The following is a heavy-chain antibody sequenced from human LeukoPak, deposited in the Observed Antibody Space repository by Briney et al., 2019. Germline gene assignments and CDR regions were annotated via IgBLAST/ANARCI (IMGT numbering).Heavy chain of an antibody. CDR3: AGYCSSTSCYGFYYYMDV. D-gene: IGHD2-2*01. CDR1: GYTFTGYY. CDR2: INPNSGGT. V-gene: IGHV1-2*02. J-gene: IGHJ6*03. Sequence: ASVKVSCKASGYTFTGYYMHWVRQAPGQGLEWMEWINPNSGGTNYAQKFQGRVTMTRDTSISTAYMELSRLRSDDTAVCYCAGYCSSTSCYGFYYYMDVWGKGTTVTVSS.